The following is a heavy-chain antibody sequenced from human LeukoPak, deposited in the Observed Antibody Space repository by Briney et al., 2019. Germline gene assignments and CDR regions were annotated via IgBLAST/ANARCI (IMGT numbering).Heavy chain of an antibody. CDR3: ARDPLPSEYYDFWSGLDY. CDR2: ISYDGSNK. J-gene: IGHJ4*02. D-gene: IGHD3-3*01. Sequence: PGRSLRLSCAASGFTFSSYAVHWVRQAPGKGLEWVAVISYDGSNKYYADSVKGRFTISRDNSKNTLYLQMNSLRAEDTAVYYCARDPLPSEYYDFWSGLDYWGQGTLVTVSS. V-gene: IGHV3-30-3*01. CDR1: GFTFSSYA.